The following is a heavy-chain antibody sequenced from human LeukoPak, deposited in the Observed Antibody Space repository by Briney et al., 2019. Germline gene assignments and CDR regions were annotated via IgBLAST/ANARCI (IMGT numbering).Heavy chain of an antibody. Sequence: GGSLRPSCAASGFTFTSYAMTWVRQVPGKGLEWVSDINGSGGRTYYADSVKGRFIISRDNSKNTLYLQMNSLRAEDTAVYYCARDGPYRLRLGELSSWGQGTLVTVSS. CDR3: ARDGPYRLRLGELSS. D-gene: IGHD3-16*02. V-gene: IGHV3-23*01. J-gene: IGHJ4*02. CDR1: GFTFTSYA. CDR2: INGSGGRT.